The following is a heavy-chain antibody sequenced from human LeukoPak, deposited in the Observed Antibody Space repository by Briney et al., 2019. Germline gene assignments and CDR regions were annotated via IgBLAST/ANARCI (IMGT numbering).Heavy chain of an antibody. CDR2: INDSGST. J-gene: IGHJ4*02. V-gene: IGHV4-34*01. CDR1: GGSFSGYY. CDR3: ARVIDYDSSGHYLGY. D-gene: IGHD3-22*01. Sequence: SETLSLTCAVYGGSFSGYYWSWIRQPPGKGLEWIGEINDSGSTNCNPSLKSRVTIAVDTSKNQFSLKLSSVTAADTAVYYCARVIDYDSSGHYLGYWGQGTLVTVSP.